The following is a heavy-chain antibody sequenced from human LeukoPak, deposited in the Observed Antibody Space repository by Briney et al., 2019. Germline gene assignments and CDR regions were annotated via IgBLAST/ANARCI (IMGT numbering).Heavy chain of an antibody. CDR2: ISWNSGSI. D-gene: IGHD3-22*01. Sequence: TGGSLRLSCAASGFTFDDYAMHWVRQAPGKGLEWVSGISWNSGSIGYADSVKGRFTISRDNAKNSLYLQMNSLRAEDMALYYCAKGVRGYYDSSGYYFDYWGQGTLVTVPS. CDR1: GFTFDDYA. V-gene: IGHV3-9*03. J-gene: IGHJ4*02. CDR3: AKGVRGYYDSSGYYFDY.